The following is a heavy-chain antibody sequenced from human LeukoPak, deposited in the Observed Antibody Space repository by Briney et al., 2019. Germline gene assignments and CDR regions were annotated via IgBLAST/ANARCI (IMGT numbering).Heavy chain of an antibody. CDR3: ARGSLWFGETPAY. J-gene: IGHJ4*02. Sequence: PGGSLRLSCVPSGFTFSSYNMNWVRQAPGKGLEWISSISSSSSYIYYADSVTGRFTISRDNSKNTLYLQMNSLRAEDTAVYYCARGSLWFGETPAYWGQGTLVTVSS. CDR2: ISSSSSYI. V-gene: IGHV3-21*01. D-gene: IGHD3-10*01. CDR1: GFTFSSYN.